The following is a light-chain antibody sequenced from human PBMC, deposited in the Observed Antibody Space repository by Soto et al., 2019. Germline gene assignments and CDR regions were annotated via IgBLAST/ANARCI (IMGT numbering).Light chain of an antibody. CDR1: QSVSSNY. V-gene: IGKV3-20*01. CDR2: GAS. J-gene: IGKJ4*01. Sequence: EIVLTQSPGTLSLSPGERATLSCRASQSVSSNYLAWYRRKPGQAPRLLIYGASNRATDIPGRFSGSGSGTDFTLTITRLEPEDFAVYYCQQYKDWPLTFGGGTKVEIK. CDR3: QQYKDWPLT.